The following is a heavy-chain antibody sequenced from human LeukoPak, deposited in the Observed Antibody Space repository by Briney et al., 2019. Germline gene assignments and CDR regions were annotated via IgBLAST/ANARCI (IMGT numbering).Heavy chain of an antibody. Sequence: GGSLRLSCTASGFIFSNYAMTWVRQAPGKGLEWVSTISGSGDTTYYADSVKGRFTIPRDNSKNTLHLQMNGLRSEDTAVYYCARDKGRELRDIVVVPAARYYFDYWGQGTLVTVSS. CDR1: GFIFSNYA. J-gene: IGHJ4*02. CDR2: ISGSGDTT. D-gene: IGHD2-2*01. V-gene: IGHV3-23*01. CDR3: ARDKGRELRDIVVVPAARYYFDY.